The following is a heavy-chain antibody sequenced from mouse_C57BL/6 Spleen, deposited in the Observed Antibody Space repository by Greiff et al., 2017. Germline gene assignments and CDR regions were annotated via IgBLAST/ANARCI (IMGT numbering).Heavy chain of an antibody. CDR2: IYPGDGDT. CDR1: GYAFSSSW. V-gene: IGHV1-82*01. Sequence: VQLQQSGPELVKPGASVKISCKASGYAFSSSWMNWVKQRPGKGLEWIGRIYPGDGDTNYNGKFKGKATLTADKSSSTAYMPLSSLTSEDSAVYFCAREAIYDGYPYYFDYWGQGTTLTVSS. D-gene: IGHD2-3*01. CDR3: AREAIYDGYPYYFDY. J-gene: IGHJ2*01.